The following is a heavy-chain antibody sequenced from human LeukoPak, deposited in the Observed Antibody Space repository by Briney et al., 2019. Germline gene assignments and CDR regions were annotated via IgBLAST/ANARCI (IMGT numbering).Heavy chain of an antibody. J-gene: IGHJ4*02. V-gene: IGHV1-18*01. Sequence: ASVKVSCKASGYTFTSYGISWVRQAPGQGLEWMGWISAYNGNTNYAQKLQGRVTMTTDTSTSTAYMELRSLRSDDTAVYYCARDRSIAVAGRGVAADDWGQGTLVTVSS. CDR2: ISAYNGNT. D-gene: IGHD6-19*01. CDR1: GYTFTSYG. CDR3: ARDRSIAVAGRGVAADD.